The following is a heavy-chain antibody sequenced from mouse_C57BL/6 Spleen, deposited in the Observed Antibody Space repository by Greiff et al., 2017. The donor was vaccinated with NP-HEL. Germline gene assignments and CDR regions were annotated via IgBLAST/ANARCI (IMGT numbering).Heavy chain of an antibody. CDR1: GFTFSDYG. CDR3: ARRGYGGYFDV. J-gene: IGHJ1*03. Sequence: EVQLQESGGGLVQPGGSLKLSCAASGFTFSDYGMAWVRQAPRKGPEWVAFISNLAYSIYYADTVTGRFTISRENAKNTLYLEMSSLRSEDTAMYYCARRGYGGYFDVWGTGTTVTVSS. D-gene: IGHD3-1*01. CDR2: ISNLAYSI. V-gene: IGHV5-15*01.